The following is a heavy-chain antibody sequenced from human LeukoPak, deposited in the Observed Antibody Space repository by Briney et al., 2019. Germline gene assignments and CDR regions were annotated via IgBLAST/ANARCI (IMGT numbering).Heavy chain of an antibody. CDR1: GFAFSYYW. V-gene: IGHV3-7*01. J-gene: IGHJ4*02. CDR2: IKQDGSEK. Sequence: GGSLRLSCAASGFAFSYYWMNWVRQAPGKGLEWVANIKQDGSEKSYVDSVKGRFTISRDNAKNTLYLQMTTLRAEDTAVYFCARHTSDWYKEGANWGQGTPVTVS. CDR3: ARHTSDWYKEGAN. D-gene: IGHD6-19*01.